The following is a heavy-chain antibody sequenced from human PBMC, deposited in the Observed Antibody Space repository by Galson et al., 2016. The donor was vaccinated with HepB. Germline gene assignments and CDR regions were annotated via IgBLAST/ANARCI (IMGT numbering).Heavy chain of an antibody. V-gene: IGHV3-23*01. D-gene: IGHD2-2*01. CDR1: GFNFNNYA. CDR3: AKDQLIVVVPAAGNWFGP. J-gene: IGHJ5*02. CDR2: IGGSGGGT. Sequence: SLRLSCAAAGFNFNNYAMHWVRQAPGKGLEWVSGIGGSGGGTHYADSVKGRFTISRDNSKSTLYLQMNGLTAEDTAIYYCAKDQLIVVVPAAGNWFGPWGPGTQVTVSS.